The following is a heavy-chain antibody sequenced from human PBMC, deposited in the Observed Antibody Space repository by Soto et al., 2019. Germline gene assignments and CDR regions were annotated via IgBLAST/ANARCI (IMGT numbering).Heavy chain of an antibody. CDR3: ARAPVWGSYSDWFDP. V-gene: IGHV3-74*01. CDR1: GFTFSSYW. J-gene: IGHJ5*02. Sequence: EVQLVESGGGLVQPGGSLRLSCAASGFTFSSYWMHWVRQAPGKGLVWVSRINSDGSSTSYADSVKGRFTISRDNAKKTLYLQMNSLRAEDTAVYYCARAPVWGSYSDWFDPWGQGTLVTVSS. CDR2: INSDGSST. D-gene: IGHD3-16*01.